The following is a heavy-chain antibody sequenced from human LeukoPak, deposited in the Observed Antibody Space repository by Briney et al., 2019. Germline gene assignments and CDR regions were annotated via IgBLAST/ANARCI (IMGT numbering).Heavy chain of an antibody. Sequence: PGGSLRLSCEASGFTFSSYAVSWFRQAPGKGLEWVGFIRSKAYGGTAEYAASVKGRFTISRDDSKSVAYLQMDSLKTEDTAVYYCTREIRYFDWFQADYWGQGTLVTVSS. D-gene: IGHD3-9*01. V-gene: IGHV3-49*03. J-gene: IGHJ4*02. CDR1: GFTFSSYA. CDR3: TREIRYFDWFQADY. CDR2: IRSKAYGGTA.